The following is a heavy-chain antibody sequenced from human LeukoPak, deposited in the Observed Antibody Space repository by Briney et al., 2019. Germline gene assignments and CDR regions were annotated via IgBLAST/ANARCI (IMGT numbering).Heavy chain of an antibody. CDR1: GGTFSSYA. J-gene: IGHJ6*03. CDR2: IIPIFGTA. D-gene: IGHD6-6*01. Sequence: SVKVSCKASGGTFSSYAISWVRQAPGQGLEWMGGIIPIFGTANYAQKFQGRVTITTDESTSTAYMELSSLRSEDTAVYYCASGRSSSYYYYYMDVWGKGTTVTVSS. CDR3: ASGRSSSYYYYYMDV. V-gene: IGHV1-69*05.